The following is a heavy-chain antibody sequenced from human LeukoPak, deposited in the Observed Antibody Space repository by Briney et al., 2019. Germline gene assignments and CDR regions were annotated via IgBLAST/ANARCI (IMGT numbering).Heavy chain of an antibody. CDR2: IIPIFGTA. Sequence: VASVKVSCKASGGTFSSYAISWVRQAPGQGLEWMGGIIPIFGTANYAQKFQGRVTITTDESTSTAYMELSSLRSEDTAVYYCAHSSSWYDVANFDYWGQGTLVTVSS. CDR1: GGTFSSYA. CDR3: AHSSSWYDVANFDY. V-gene: IGHV1-69*05. D-gene: IGHD6-13*01. J-gene: IGHJ4*02.